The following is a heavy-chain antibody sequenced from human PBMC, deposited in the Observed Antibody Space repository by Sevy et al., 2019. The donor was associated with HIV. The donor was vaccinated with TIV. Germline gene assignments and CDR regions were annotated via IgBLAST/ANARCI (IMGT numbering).Heavy chain of an antibody. CDR3: ARAGWWGDIVVVVAATSDY. Sequence: GGSLRLSCAASGFTFSSYSMNWIRQAPGKGLEWVSAISSSSSYIYYADSVKGRFTISRDNAKNSLYLQMNSLRAEDTAVYYCARAGWWGDIVVVVAATSDYWGQRTLVTVSS. D-gene: IGHD2-15*01. CDR2: ISSSSSYI. V-gene: IGHV3-21*01. CDR1: GFTFSSYS. J-gene: IGHJ4*02.